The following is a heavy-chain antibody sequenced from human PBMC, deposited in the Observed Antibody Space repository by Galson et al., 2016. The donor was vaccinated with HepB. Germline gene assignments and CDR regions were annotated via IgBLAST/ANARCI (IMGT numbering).Heavy chain of an antibody. CDR3: AREFAPYDILTGFLNHGLDV. J-gene: IGHJ6*02. CDR1: GDSVSSNSAA. D-gene: IGHD3-9*01. CDR2: TYYRSKWYN. V-gene: IGHV6-1*01. Sequence: CAISGDSVSSNSAAWHWIRQSPSRGLEWLGRTYYRSKWYNDYAVSVKSRIIINPDTPQNQFSLHLNSVTPEDTAVYYWAREFAPYDILTGFLNHGLDVWGQGTTVTVSS.